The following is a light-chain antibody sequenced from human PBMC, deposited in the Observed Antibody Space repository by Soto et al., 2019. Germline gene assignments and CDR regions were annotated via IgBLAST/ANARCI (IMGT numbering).Light chain of an antibody. CDR1: SSDVAAYNF. CDR3: SSYTSGGNYV. J-gene: IGLJ1*01. V-gene: IGLV2-14*01. CDR2: DVS. Sequence: QSVLTQPASVSGSPGQSVAISCTGNSSDVAAYNFVSWYQQHPGKAPKLMVFDVSNRPSGVSNRFSGSKSGNTASLTISWFQAEGGADYYCSSYTSGGNYVFGTGTRVTVL.